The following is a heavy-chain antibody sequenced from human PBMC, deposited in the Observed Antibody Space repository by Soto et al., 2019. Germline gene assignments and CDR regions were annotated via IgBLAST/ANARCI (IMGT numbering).Heavy chain of an antibody. CDR3: ARERYDSSGSYFDY. CDR2: IYSGGST. Sequence: GGSLSLSCAASGFTVSSNYMSWVRQAPGKGLEWVSVIYSGGSTYYADSVKGRFTISRDNSKNTLYLQMNSLRAEDTAVYYCARERYDSSGSYFDYWGQGTLVTVS. CDR1: GFTVSSNY. V-gene: IGHV3-53*01. D-gene: IGHD3-22*01. J-gene: IGHJ4*02.